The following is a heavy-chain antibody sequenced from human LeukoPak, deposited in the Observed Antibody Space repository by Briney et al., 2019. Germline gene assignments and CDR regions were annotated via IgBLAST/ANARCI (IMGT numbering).Heavy chain of an antibody. J-gene: IGHJ4*02. D-gene: IGHD3-3*01. CDR1: GDSISSSSDY. CDR2: IYYSGST. Sequence: SETLSHTCTVSGDSISSSSDYWGWIRQPPGKGMEWIGTIYYSGSTYYNPSLKSRVTISVDTSKNQFSLKLSSVTAADTAVYYCARSTYHDFWSGYYTGFLVDYWGRGTLVTVSS. V-gene: IGHV4-39*01. CDR3: ARSTYHDFWSGYYTGFLVDY.